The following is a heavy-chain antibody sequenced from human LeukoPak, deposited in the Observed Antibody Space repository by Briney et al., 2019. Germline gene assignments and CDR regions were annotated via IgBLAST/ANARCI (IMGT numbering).Heavy chain of an antibody. Sequence: PSETLSLTCTVSGGSISSYYWSWIRQPAGKGLEWIGPIYTSGSTNYNPSLKSRVTMSVDTSKNQFSLKLSSVTAADTAVYYCARDRLSGDGYYYYYMDVWGKGTTVTISS. V-gene: IGHV4-4*07. J-gene: IGHJ6*03. CDR2: IYTSGST. CDR1: GGSISSYY. D-gene: IGHD4-17*01. CDR3: ARDRLSGDGYYYYYMDV.